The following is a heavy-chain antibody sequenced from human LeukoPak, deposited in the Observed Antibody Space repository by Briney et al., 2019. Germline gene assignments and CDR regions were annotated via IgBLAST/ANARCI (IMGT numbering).Heavy chain of an antibody. Sequence: SQTLSLTCTVSGGSISSYYWSWIRQPPGKGLEWVGDIYYSGSTNYNPSLKSRVTISVDTSKNQFSLKLSSVTAADTAVYYCARLFYYDSSGSLDYWGQRTLVTVSS. D-gene: IGHD3-22*01. CDR3: ARLFYYDSSGSLDY. V-gene: IGHV4-59*08. CDR2: IYYSGST. J-gene: IGHJ4*02. CDR1: GGSISSYY.